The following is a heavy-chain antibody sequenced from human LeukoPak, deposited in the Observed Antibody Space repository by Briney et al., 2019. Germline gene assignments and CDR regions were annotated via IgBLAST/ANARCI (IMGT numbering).Heavy chain of an antibody. J-gene: IGHJ4*02. Sequence: ASVKVSCKASGYTFTGYYMHWVRQAPGQGLEWMGWISPYNGNTNYAQKLQGRVTMTTDTSTSTAYMELRSLRSDDTAVFYCARGGYSSGLDSWGQGTLVTVSS. CDR1: GYTFTGYY. D-gene: IGHD5-18*01. CDR3: ARGGYSSGLDS. CDR2: ISPYNGNT. V-gene: IGHV1-18*04.